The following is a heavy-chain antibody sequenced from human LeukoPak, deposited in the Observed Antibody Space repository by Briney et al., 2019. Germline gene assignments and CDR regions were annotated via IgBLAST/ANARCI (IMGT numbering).Heavy chain of an antibody. J-gene: IGHJ6*02. Sequence: GGSLRLSCAAVGFTFRTYSMSWVRQAPGKGLEWVSGIYGSGGGTFYADAVKGRFTISRDNSKNTLFLQMNSLRAEGTAVYYCAREGYSSGWYPHYGMDVWGQGTTVTVSS. CDR2: IYGSGGGT. CDR1: GFTFRTYS. V-gene: IGHV3-23*01. CDR3: AREGYSSGWYPHYGMDV. D-gene: IGHD6-19*01.